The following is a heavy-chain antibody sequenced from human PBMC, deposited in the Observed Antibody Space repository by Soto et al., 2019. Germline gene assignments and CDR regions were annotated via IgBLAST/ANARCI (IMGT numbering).Heavy chain of an antibody. J-gene: IGHJ6*02. CDR1: GFTFSSYA. CDR3: ARVLRSGMDV. CDR2: ISYDGSNK. V-gene: IGHV3-30-3*01. Sequence: QVQLVESGGGVVQPGRSLRLSCAASGFTFSSYAMHWVRQAPGKGPEWVAVISYDGSNKYYADSVKGRFTISRDNSKNTLYLQMNSLRAEDTAVYYCARVLRSGMDVWGQGTTVTVSS.